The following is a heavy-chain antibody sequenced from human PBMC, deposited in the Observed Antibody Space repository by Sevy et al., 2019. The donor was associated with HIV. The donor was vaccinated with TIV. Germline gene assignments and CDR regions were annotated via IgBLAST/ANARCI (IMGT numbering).Heavy chain of an antibody. CDR2: IYFTGNT. D-gene: IGHD1-1*01. CDR3: ARDSTTSPRVLDY. Sequence: SETLSLTCSVSGGSISSYFWTWVRQSPGKGLEWIGNIYFTGNTDYSPSLKSRVTLSLDTSKGQFSLTLKTVNAADTAIYCCARDSTTSPRVLDYWGQGTLVTVSS. CDR1: GGSISSYF. V-gene: IGHV4-59*01. J-gene: IGHJ4*02.